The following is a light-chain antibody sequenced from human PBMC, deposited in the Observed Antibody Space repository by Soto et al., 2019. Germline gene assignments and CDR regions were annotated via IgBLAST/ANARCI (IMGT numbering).Light chain of an antibody. CDR2: DVS. J-gene: IGLJ2*01. CDR1: SSDVGGYNY. CDR3: SSYTSSSTLVV. Sequence: QSALTQPASVSGSLGQSLTISCTGTSSDVGGYNYVSWYQQHPGKAPKLMIYDVSNRPSGVSNRFSGSKSGNTASLTISGLQAEDEADYYCSSYTSSSTLVVFGGGTKVTVL. V-gene: IGLV2-14*01.